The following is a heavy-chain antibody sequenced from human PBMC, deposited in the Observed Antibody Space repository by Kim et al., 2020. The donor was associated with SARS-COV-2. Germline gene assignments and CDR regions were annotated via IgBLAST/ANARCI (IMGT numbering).Heavy chain of an antibody. V-gene: IGHV1-18*01. Sequence: ASVKVSCKASGYTFTSYGISWVRQAPGQGLEWMGWISAYNGNTNYAQKLQGRVTMTTDTSTSTAYMELRSLRSDDTAVYSWARDGRFLEWLLSAYYFDYWGQGTLVTVSS. CDR1: GYTFTSYG. CDR2: ISAYNGNT. J-gene: IGHJ4*02. CDR3: ARDGRFLEWLLSAYYFDY. D-gene: IGHD3-3*01.